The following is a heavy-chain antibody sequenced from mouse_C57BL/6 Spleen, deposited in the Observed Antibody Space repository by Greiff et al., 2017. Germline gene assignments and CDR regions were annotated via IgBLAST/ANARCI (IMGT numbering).Heavy chain of an antibody. CDR1: GYTFTSYG. Sequence: QVQLKESGAELARPGASVKLSCKASGYTFTSYGISWVKQRTGQGLEWIGEIYPRSGNTYYNEKFKGKATLTADKSSSTAYMELRSLTSEDSAVYFCAKDDGSRDWYFDVWGTGTTVTVSS. CDR2: IYPRSGNT. V-gene: IGHV1-81*01. CDR3: AKDDGSRDWYFDV. D-gene: IGHD1-1*01. J-gene: IGHJ1*03.